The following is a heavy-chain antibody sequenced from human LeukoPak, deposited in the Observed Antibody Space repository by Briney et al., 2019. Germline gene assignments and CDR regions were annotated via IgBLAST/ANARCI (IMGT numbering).Heavy chain of an antibody. CDR2: THSSGNT. CDR3: AGGLRVEMVVKY. J-gene: IGHJ4*02. CDR1: GGSISSFY. V-gene: IGHV4-59*12. D-gene: IGHD5-24*01. Sequence: SETLSLTCTVAGGSISSFYWGWIRQPPGKGVEWIGHTHSSGNTNYNPSLKSRVTISVDTSKNQFSLKLSSMTAADTAVYWCAGGLRVEMVVKYWGQGTLVNVFS.